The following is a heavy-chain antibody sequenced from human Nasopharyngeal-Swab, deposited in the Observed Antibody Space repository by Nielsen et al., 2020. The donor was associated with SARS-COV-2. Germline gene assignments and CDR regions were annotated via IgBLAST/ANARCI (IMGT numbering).Heavy chain of an antibody. V-gene: IGHV3-53*01. D-gene: IGHD2-15*01. J-gene: IGHJ1*01. Sequence: GESLKISCAASRLTVSSNYMSWVRQAPGKGLEWVSVIYSGGSTYYADSVKGRFTISRDNSKNTLYLQMNSLRAEDTAVYYCAKDQGGCFPHWGQGTLVTVSS. CDR2: IYSGGST. CDR3: AKDQGGCFPH. CDR1: RLTVSSNY.